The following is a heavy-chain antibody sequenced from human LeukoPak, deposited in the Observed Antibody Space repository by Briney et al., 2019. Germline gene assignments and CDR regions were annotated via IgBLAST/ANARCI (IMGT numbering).Heavy chain of an antibody. V-gene: IGHV4-39*07. D-gene: IGHD3-3*01. Sequence: PSETLSLTCTVSGGSISSSSYYWGWIRQPPGKGLEWIGTIYYSGSTYYNPSLKSRVTISVDTSKNQFSLKLSSVTAADTAVYYCARAIDFLSGYYCGFDNWGQGTMVTVSS. CDR1: GGSISSSSYY. CDR3: ARAIDFLSGYYCGFDN. J-gene: IGHJ3*02. CDR2: IYYSGST.